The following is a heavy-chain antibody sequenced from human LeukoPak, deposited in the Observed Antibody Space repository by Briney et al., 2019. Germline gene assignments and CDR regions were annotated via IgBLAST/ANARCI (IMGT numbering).Heavy chain of an antibody. CDR3: ARATGYSSRYNWFDP. Sequence: SETLSLTCTVSGYSISSGYYWGWIRQPPGKGLEWIGSIYHSGSTYYNPSLKSRVTISVDTSKNQFSLKLSSVTAADTAAYYCARATGYSSRYNWFDPWGQGTLVTVSS. J-gene: IGHJ5*02. CDR2: IYHSGST. V-gene: IGHV4-38-2*02. D-gene: IGHD6-13*01. CDR1: GYSISSGYY.